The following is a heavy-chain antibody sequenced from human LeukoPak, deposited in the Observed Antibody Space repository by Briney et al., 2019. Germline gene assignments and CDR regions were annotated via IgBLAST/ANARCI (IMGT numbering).Heavy chain of an antibody. CDR1: GYSISSGYY. V-gene: IGHV4-38-2*02. Sequence: SEILSLTCAVSGYSISSGYYLGWIRQPPGKGLEWIGSICHSGSTYYNPSLKSRVTISVDTSKNQFSLKLSSVTAADTAVYYCARDVRQLEPTPDWFDPWGQGTLVTVSS. D-gene: IGHD1-1*01. CDR3: ARDVRQLEPTPDWFDP. CDR2: ICHSGST. J-gene: IGHJ5*02.